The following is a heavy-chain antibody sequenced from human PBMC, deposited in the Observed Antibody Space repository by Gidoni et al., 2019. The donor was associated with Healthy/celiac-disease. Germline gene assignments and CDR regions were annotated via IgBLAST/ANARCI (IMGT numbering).Heavy chain of an antibody. CDR1: GFRFVHYA. D-gene: IGHD4-17*01. Sequence: EVQLVASGGGLVQPGGSLRLSCAASGFRFVHYAMNWVRQAPGKGLEWVAHINSGSMNIFYADSVKGRFTISRDNAKNSLYLQMNSLRDEDTAVYYCARVDYADYIGDEYWGQGTLVTVSS. J-gene: IGHJ4*02. CDR3: ARVDYADYIGDEY. V-gene: IGHV3-48*02. CDR2: INSGSMNI.